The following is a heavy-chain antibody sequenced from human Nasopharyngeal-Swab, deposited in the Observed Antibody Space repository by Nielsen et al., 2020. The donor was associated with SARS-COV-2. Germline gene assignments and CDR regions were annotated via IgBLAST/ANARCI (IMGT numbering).Heavy chain of an antibody. D-gene: IGHD4-17*01. CDR3: ARLRYGDYSQYYFDY. J-gene: IGHJ4*02. CDR2: IYPGDSDT. Sequence: GSLRLSCKGSGYSFTSYWIGWVRQMPGKGLEWMGIIYPGDSDTRYSPSFQGQVTISADKSISTAYLQWSSLKASDTAMYYCARLRYGDYSQYYFDYWGQGTLVTVSS. V-gene: IGHV5-51*01. CDR1: GYSFTSYW.